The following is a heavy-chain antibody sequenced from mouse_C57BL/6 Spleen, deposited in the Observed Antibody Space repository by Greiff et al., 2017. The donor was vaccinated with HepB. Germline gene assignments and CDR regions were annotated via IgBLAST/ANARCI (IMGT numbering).Heavy chain of an antibody. CDR1: GYAFSSSW. CDR3: ARQLRLPYYFDY. J-gene: IGHJ2*01. D-gene: IGHD3-2*02. Sequence: QVQLKESGPELVKPGASVKISCKASGYAFSSSWMNWVKQRPGKGLEWIGRIYPGDGDTNYNGKFKGKATLTADKSSSTAYMQLSSLTSEDSAVYFCARQLRLPYYFDYWGQGTTLTVSS. CDR2: IYPGDGDT. V-gene: IGHV1-82*01.